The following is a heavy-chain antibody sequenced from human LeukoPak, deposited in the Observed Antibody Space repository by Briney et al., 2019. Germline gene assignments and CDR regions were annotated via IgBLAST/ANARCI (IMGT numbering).Heavy chain of an antibody. CDR1: GGSISSYY. CDR2: IYYSGST. CDR3: ARGMGDGYKYPNY. Sequence: SETLSLTCTVSGGSISSYYWSWIRQPPGKGLEWIGYIYYSGSTNYNPSLKSRVTISVDTSKNPFSLKLSSVTAADTAVYYCARGMGDGYKYPNYWGQGTLVTVSS. J-gene: IGHJ4*02. D-gene: IGHD5-24*01. V-gene: IGHV4-59*01.